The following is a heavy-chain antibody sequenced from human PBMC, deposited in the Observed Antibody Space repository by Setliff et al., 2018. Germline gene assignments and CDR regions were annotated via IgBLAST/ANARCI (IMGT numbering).Heavy chain of an antibody. V-gene: IGHV1-69*05. CDR1: GESVSNYA. CDR3: VREGVDRRSSTDYRYYMDV. CDR2: LIPMFGTP. Sequence: ASVKVSCKASGESVSNYAISWVRQAPGQGLEWMGGLIPMFGTPGYAQKFQDRVTITTDESTNTAFMQLSSLRSDDTAVYYCVREGVDRRSSTDYRYYMDVWGKGTTVTGSS. J-gene: IGHJ6*03. D-gene: IGHD6-6*01.